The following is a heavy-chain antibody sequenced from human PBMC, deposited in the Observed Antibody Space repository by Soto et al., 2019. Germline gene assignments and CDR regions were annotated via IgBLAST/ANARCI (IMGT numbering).Heavy chain of an antibody. V-gene: IGHV1-18*01. CDR3: GREYCSSTRCYDPDY. Sequence: ASVKVSCKASGYTFTDYGISWVRQALGQGLEWMGWISAYNDNTKYAQKFQGRVTMTADTSTGTAYMELRSLRSDDTAVYYCGREYCSSTRCYDPDYWGQGTQVTVS. CDR2: ISAYNDNT. D-gene: IGHD2-2*01. J-gene: IGHJ4*02. CDR1: GYTFTDYG.